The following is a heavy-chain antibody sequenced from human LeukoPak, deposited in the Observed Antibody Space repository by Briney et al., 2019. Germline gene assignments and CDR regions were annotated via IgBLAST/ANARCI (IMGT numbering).Heavy chain of an antibody. V-gene: IGHV3-30-3*01. CDR2: ISYDGSNK. Sequence: GGSLRLSCAASGFTFSSYAMHWVRQAPGKGLEWVAVISYDGSNKYYADSVKGRFTISRDNSKNTLYLQMNSLRAEDMAVYYCARRKVGAFDIWGQGTMVTVSS. CDR1: GFTFSSYA. J-gene: IGHJ3*02. CDR3: ARRKVGAFDI.